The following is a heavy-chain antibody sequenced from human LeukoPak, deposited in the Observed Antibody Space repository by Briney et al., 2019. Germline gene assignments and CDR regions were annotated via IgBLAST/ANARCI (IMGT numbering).Heavy chain of an antibody. CDR2: IYYSGST. Sequence: SQTLSLTCTVSGGSISSGGYYWSWIRQHPGKGLEWIGYIYYSGSTYYNPSLKSRVTISVDTSKNQFSLKLSSVTAADTAVYYCARDGVQPGLFDYWGQGTLVTVSS. CDR3: ARDGVQPGLFDY. CDR1: GGSISSGGYY. J-gene: IGHJ4*02. D-gene: IGHD1-1*01. V-gene: IGHV4-31*03.